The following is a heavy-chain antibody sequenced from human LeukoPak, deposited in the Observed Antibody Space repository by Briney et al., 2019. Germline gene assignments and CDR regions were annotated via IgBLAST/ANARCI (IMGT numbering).Heavy chain of an antibody. V-gene: IGHV3-30*18. CDR1: GFTFSSYG. D-gene: IGHD2-2*01. CDR2: ISYDGSNK. Sequence: PGRSLRLSCAASGFTFSSYGMHWVRQAPGKGLEWVAVISYDGSNKYYADSVKGRFTISRDNSKNTLYLQMNSPRAEDTAVYYCAKDPAITYCSSTGCFSYYFDYWGQGTLVTVSS. CDR3: AKDPAITYCSSTGCFSYYFDY. J-gene: IGHJ4*02.